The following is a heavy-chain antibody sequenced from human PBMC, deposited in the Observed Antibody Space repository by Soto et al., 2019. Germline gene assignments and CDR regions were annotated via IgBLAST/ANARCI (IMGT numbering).Heavy chain of an antibody. CDR2: MSGSGGTA. Sequence: EVQLLESGGGLVQPGGSLRLSCAASGFTFSSYAMSWVRQAPGKGLEWVSGMSGSGGTAYYRDSGKGRFTISKDNSKQTLYLQMNSLRAEDTDLYYCAKGPIFGVENIYDYWGQGTLVTVSS. CDR1: GFTFSSYA. V-gene: IGHV3-23*01. J-gene: IGHJ4*02. CDR3: AKGPIFGVENIYDY. D-gene: IGHD3-3*01.